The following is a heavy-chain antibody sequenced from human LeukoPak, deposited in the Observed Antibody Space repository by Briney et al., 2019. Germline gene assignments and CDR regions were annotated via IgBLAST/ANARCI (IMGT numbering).Heavy chain of an antibody. V-gene: IGHV3-74*01. Sequence: GGSLRLSCAASGFTFSSYWMYWVRQAPGRGLVWVSRIDSDGSSTRYADSVKGRFTISRDNAKNTVYLQMTSLRAEDTAMYYCAGVGATTPFDYWGQGILVTVSS. D-gene: IGHD1-26*01. CDR2: IDSDGSST. CDR1: GFTFSSYW. J-gene: IGHJ4*02. CDR3: AGVGATTPFDY.